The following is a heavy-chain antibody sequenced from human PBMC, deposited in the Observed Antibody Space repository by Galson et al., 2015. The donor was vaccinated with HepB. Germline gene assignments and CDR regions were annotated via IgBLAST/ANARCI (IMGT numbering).Heavy chain of an antibody. CDR1: GFTFGDYA. Sequence: SLRLSCAASGFTFGDYAMSWVRQAPGKGLEWVGFIRSKAYGGTTEYAASVKGRFTISRDDSKSIAYLQMNSLKTEDTAVYYCTRSDRYLRDAFDIWGQGTMVTVSS. V-gene: IGHV3-49*04. D-gene: IGHD3-3*01. J-gene: IGHJ3*02. CDR3: TRSDRYLRDAFDI. CDR2: IRSKAYGGTT.